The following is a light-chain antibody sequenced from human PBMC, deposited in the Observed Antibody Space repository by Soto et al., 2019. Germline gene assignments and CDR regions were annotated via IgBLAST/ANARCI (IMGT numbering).Light chain of an antibody. CDR1: RSDVGGYNY. V-gene: IGLV2-8*01. CDR2: EVN. Sequence: QSVLTQPPSASGSPGQSVTISCTGNRSDVGGYNYVSWHQQHPGKAPKLMIYEVNKRPSGVPDRFSGSKSGNTASLTVSGLQAEDEADYYCSSYVGSNSVIFGGGTKLTVL. J-gene: IGLJ2*01. CDR3: SSYVGSNSVI.